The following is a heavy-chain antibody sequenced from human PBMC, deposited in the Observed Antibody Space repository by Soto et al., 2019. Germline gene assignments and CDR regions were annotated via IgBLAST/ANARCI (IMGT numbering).Heavy chain of an antibody. CDR1: ADSIRTYY. D-gene: IGHD4-17*01. V-gene: IGHV4-59*01. Sequence: ASETLSLTCTVSADSIRTYYWSWIRQPPGKGLEWIGYIHYSGSTNYNPSLKSRVIISGDSSKKQFSLKLSSVTAADTAVYYCASLTTVTTYVDYWGRGTLVTVSS. CDR3: ASLTTVTTYVDY. CDR2: IHYSGST. J-gene: IGHJ4*02.